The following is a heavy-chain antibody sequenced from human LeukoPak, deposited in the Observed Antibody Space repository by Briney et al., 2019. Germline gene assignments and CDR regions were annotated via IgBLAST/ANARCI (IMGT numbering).Heavy chain of an antibody. D-gene: IGHD3-22*01. CDR2: ISYDGSNK. V-gene: IGHV3-30-3*01. CDR1: GFTFSSYA. CDR3: ARPYYYDSSGYSFDY. J-gene: IGHJ4*02. Sequence: GRSLRLSCAASGFTFSSYAMHWVRQATGKGLEWVAVISYDGSNKYYADSVKGRFTISRDNSKNTLYLQMNSLRAEDTAVYYCARPYYYDSSGYSFDYWGQGTLVTVSS.